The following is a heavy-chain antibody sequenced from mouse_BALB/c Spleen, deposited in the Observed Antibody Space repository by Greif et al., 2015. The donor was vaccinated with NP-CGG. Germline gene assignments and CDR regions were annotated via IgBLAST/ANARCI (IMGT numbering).Heavy chain of an antibody. J-gene: IGHJ2*01. Sequence: DVKLVESGGGLVKPGGSLKLSCAASGFTFSDYYMYWVRQTPEKRLEWVATISDGGSYTYYPDSVKGRFTISRDNAKNNLYLQMSSLKSDDTAMYYCARGANWDYWGQGTTLTVSS. D-gene: IGHD4-1*01. CDR3: ARGANWDY. CDR1: GFTFSDYY. V-gene: IGHV5-4*02. CDR2: ISDGGSYT.